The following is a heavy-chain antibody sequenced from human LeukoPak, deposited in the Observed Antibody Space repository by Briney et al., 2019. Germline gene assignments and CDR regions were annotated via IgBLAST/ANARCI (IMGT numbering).Heavy chain of an antibody. J-gene: IGHJ4*02. Sequence: KASQTLSLTCTVSGASISSSYWSWIRQPPRKGLEWIGYIYYSVSTNYNPSLKSRVTISIDTSKNQFSLKLSSVTAADTAVYYCAKGTNYAPAWGQGTLVTVSS. D-gene: IGHD1-14*01. CDR2: IYYSVST. CDR1: GASISSSY. CDR3: AKGTNYAPA. V-gene: IGHV4-59*01.